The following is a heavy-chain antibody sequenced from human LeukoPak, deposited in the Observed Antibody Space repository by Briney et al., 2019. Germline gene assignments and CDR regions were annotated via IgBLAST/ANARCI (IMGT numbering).Heavy chain of an antibody. J-gene: IGHJ4*02. Sequence: GGSLRLSCAASGFTFSSYAMSWVRQAPGKGPEWVSGISASSDSTYYADSVKGRFTISRDNSKNTLYLQMNSLRAEDTAVYSCAKGRTVDYWGQGTLVTVSS. D-gene: IGHD2-8*02. CDR2: ISASSDST. CDR1: GFTFSSYA. CDR3: AKGRTVDY. V-gene: IGHV3-23*01.